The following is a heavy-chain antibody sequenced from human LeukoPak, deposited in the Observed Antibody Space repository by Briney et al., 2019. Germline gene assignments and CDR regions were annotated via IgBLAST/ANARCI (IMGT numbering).Heavy chain of an antibody. D-gene: IGHD2-8*02. CDR2: IKQDGSEK. CDR1: GFTFSSYW. V-gene: IGHV3-7*03. CDR3: VTYSTGLYKGLEF. J-gene: IGHJ4*02. Sequence: GGSLRLSCAASGFTFSSYWMSWARQAPGKGLEWVANIKQDGSEKYYVDSVKGRFTFSRDNAQNSLYLQMSSLRVEDTAVYYCVTYSTGLYKGLEFWGQGTQVTVSS.